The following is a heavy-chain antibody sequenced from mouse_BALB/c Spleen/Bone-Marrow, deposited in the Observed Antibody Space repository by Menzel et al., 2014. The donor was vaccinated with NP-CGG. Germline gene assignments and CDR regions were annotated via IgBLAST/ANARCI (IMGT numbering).Heavy chain of an antibody. CDR3: ARNAFYRGYAMDY. D-gene: IGHD2-12*01. V-gene: IGHV5-12*02. CDR1: GFTSSDYY. J-gene: IGHJ4*01. Sequence: EVQLVESGGGLVQPGGSLKLSCATSGFTSSDYYMYWVRQTPEKRLEWVAYISNGGGSTYYPDTVKGRFTISRDNAKNPLYLQMSRLKSEDTAMYYCARNAFYRGYAMDYWGQGTSVTVSS. CDR2: ISNGGGST.